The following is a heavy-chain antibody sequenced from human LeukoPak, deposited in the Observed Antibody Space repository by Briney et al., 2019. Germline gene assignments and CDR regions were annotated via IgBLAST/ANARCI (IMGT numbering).Heavy chain of an antibody. CDR3: AGGLTRGWYFDL. Sequence: ASVKVSCKASGGTFSSYAISWVRQAPGQGLEWMGGIIPIFGTANYAQKFQGRVTITADESTSTAYMELSSLRSEDTAVYYCAGGLTRGWYFDLWGRGTLVTVSS. V-gene: IGHV1-69*13. CDR1: GGTFSSYA. D-gene: IGHD3-10*01. J-gene: IGHJ2*01. CDR2: IIPIFGTA.